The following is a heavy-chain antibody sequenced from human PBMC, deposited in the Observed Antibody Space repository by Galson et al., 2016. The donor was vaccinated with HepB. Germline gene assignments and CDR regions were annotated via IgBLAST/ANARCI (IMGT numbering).Heavy chain of an antibody. V-gene: IGHV1-69*16. CDR2: IIPIADAP. CDR1: GGAFRGYS. D-gene: IGHD2-15*01. CDR3: ARGPGYGSYFDY. Sequence: KVSCKASGGAFRGYSLSWVRQAPGQGLEWMGGIIPIADAPNTAQRFQGRVTITTDESTTTAYMELSSLRSEDTAMYYCARGPGYGSYFDYWGQGTLVTVSS. J-gene: IGHJ4*02.